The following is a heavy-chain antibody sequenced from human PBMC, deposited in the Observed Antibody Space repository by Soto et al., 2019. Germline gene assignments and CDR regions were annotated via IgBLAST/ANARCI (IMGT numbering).Heavy chain of an antibody. CDR1: GGSISSSSYY. CDR2: IYYSGST. Sequence: TLSLTCTVSGGSISSSSYYWGWIRQPPGKGLEWIGSIYYSGSTYYNPSLKSRVTISVDTSKNQFSLKLSSVTAADTAVYYCARGGWYYDSSGAFDIWGQGTMVTVSS. V-gene: IGHV4-39*01. D-gene: IGHD3-22*01. CDR3: ARGGWYYDSSGAFDI. J-gene: IGHJ3*02.